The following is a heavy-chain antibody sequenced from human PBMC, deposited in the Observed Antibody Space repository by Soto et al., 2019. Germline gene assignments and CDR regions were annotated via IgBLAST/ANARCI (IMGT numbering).Heavy chain of an antibody. D-gene: IGHD5-18*01. V-gene: IGHV1-18*01. CDR1: GYIFTSYG. CDR3: ATLQQTAMAPWLDCYYGMDV. CDR2: ISAYNGNT. Sequence: GASVKVSCKASGYIFTSYGISWVRQAPGQGLEWMGWISAYNGNTNYAQKLQGRVTMTTDTSTSTAYMELRSLRSDDTAVYYCATLQQTAMAPWLDCYYGMDVWGQGTTVTVSS. J-gene: IGHJ6*02.